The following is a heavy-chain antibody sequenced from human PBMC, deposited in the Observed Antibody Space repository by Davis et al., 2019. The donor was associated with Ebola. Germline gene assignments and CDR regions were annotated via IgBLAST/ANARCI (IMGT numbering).Heavy chain of an antibody. CDR2: IKQDGSEK. D-gene: IGHD3-10*01. CDR1: GFTFSSYW. Sequence: GGSLRLSCAASGFTFSSYWMSWVRQAPGKGLEWVANIKQDGSEKNFVDSVKGRFTISRDNAKNTLFLQMNSLRAEDTAVYYCARDGENYSDLDYWGQGTLVTVSS. CDR3: ARDGENYSDLDY. J-gene: IGHJ4*02. V-gene: IGHV3-7*01.